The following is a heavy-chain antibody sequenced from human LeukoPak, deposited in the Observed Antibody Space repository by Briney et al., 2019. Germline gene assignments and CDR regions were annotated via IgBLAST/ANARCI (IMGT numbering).Heavy chain of an antibody. CDR2: IYSGGST. V-gene: IGHV3-53*01. Sequence: GGSLRRACAASGFTVSSNYMSWVRQAPGKGLEWVSVIYSGGSTDYTDSVKGRFTISRDNSKNTLYLQMNSLRAEDTAVYYCARAGEYTWGQGTMVTVSS. CDR3: ARAGEYT. D-gene: IGHD3-16*01. CDR1: GFTVSSNY. J-gene: IGHJ3*02.